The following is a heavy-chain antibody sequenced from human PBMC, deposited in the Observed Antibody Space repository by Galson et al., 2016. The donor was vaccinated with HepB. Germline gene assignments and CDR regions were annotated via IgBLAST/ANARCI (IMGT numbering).Heavy chain of an antibody. CDR1: GFSVNHNY. CDR2: IYSGGNT. J-gene: IGHJ4*02. Sequence: SLRLSCAASGFSVNHNYMTWVRQAPGKGLEWVSLIYSGGNTNYADSVKGRFTISRDSSKNTLYLQMNSLRTEDTAMYYFATVNYISGTHYWGQGTLVTVSS. D-gene: IGHD3-10*01. V-gene: IGHV3-53*01. CDR3: ATVNYISGTHY.